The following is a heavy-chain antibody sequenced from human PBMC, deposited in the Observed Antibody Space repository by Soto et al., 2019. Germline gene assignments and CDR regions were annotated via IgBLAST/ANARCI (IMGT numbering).Heavy chain of an antibody. J-gene: IGHJ4*02. CDR3: ARGKRPTVTTLDY. CDR1: GYTFTSYA. V-gene: IGHV1-3*01. Sequence: ASVKVSCKASGYTFTSYAMHWVRQAPGQRLEWMGWINAGNGNTKYLQKFQGRVTITRDTSASTAYMELSSLRSEDTAVYYCARGKRPTVTTLDYWGQGTLVTVSS. D-gene: IGHD4-17*01. CDR2: INAGNGNT.